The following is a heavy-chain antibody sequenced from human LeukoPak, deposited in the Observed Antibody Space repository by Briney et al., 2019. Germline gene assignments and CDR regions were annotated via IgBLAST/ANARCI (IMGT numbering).Heavy chain of an antibody. V-gene: IGHV3-23*01. Sequence: GGSLRLSCAASGFTFSSYAMSWVRQAPGKGLEWVSAISGSGGSTYYADSVKGRFTISRDNSKNTLYLQMNSLGADDTAVYFCARGGGDYCFDYWGQGALVTVSS. D-gene: IGHD2-21*02. CDR1: GFTFSSYA. CDR3: ARGGGDYCFDY. CDR2: ISGSGGST. J-gene: IGHJ4*02.